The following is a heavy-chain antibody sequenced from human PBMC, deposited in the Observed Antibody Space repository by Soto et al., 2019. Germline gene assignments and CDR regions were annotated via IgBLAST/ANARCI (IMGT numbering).Heavy chain of an antibody. CDR1: GFTFSSHA. Sequence: EVQLLESGGGLVQPGGSLRLSCAVSGFTFSSHAMSWVRQAPGKGLECVSSITGSGDSTYYADSVKGLFNISRDKSKSTLSLQLNSLRAAATAVYFCAKDLQFSGWLSAQTFDYWGKGTQVTVSS. J-gene: IGHJ4*02. CDR3: AKDLQFSGWLSAQTFDY. CDR2: ITGSGDST. V-gene: IGHV3-23*01. D-gene: IGHD6-19*01.